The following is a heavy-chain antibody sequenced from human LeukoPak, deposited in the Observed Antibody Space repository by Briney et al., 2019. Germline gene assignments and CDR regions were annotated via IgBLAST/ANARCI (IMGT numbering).Heavy chain of an antibody. Sequence: PGGSLRLSCAASGFTFDDYGMSWVRQAPGKGLEWVSGINWNGGSTGYADSVKGRFTISRDNAKNSLYLHMNSLRAEDTALYYCARGSVDTAMVWFYFDYWGQGTLVTVSS. CDR2: INWNGGST. CDR3: ARGSVDTAMVWFYFDY. D-gene: IGHD5-18*01. V-gene: IGHV3-20*04. J-gene: IGHJ4*02. CDR1: GFTFDDYG.